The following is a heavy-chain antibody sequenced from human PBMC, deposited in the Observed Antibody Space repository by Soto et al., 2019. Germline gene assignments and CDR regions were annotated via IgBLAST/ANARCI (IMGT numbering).Heavy chain of an antibody. CDR1: GGNFASYA. J-gene: IGHJ6*02. D-gene: IGHD3-9*01. Sequence: QVPLVQSGAEVKKPGSSVKVSCKASGGNFASYAIFWVRQAPGQGLEWMGGIIPIFGTPTYAQKFQGRVTIKADKPTNTAYMEMNSLRFEDTAVYYCASSEGGYFYGMDVWGQGTTITVSS. V-gene: IGHV1-69*06. CDR2: IIPIFGTP. CDR3: ASSEGGYFYGMDV.